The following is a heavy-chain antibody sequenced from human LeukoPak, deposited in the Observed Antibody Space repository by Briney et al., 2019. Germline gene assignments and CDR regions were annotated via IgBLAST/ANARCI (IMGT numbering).Heavy chain of an antibody. Sequence: SETLSLTCTVSGGSISSYYWSWIRQPPGKGLEWIGYIYYSGSTNYNPSLKSRVTISVDTSKNQFSLKLSSVTAADTAVYYCARVSEEGYCSGGSCYCCWFDPWGQGTLVTVSS. J-gene: IGHJ5*02. CDR3: ARVSEEGYCSGGSCYCCWFDP. V-gene: IGHV4-59*08. CDR1: GGSISSYY. CDR2: IYYSGST. D-gene: IGHD2-15*01.